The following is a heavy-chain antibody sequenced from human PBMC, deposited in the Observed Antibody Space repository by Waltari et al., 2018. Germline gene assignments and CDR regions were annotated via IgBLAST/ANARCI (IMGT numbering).Heavy chain of an antibody. D-gene: IGHD1-26*01. CDR2: IIPIFGKA. CDR1: GGTFSSYA. CDR3: ASGVGAIRTGTDDAFDI. Sequence: QVQLVQSGAEVKKPGSSVKVSCKASGGTFSSYAISWVRQAPGQGLEWMGGIIPIFGKANYAQKFQGRVTITADESTSTAYMELSSLRSEDTAVYYCASGVGAIRTGTDDAFDIWGQGTMVTVSS. V-gene: IGHV1-69*01. J-gene: IGHJ3*02.